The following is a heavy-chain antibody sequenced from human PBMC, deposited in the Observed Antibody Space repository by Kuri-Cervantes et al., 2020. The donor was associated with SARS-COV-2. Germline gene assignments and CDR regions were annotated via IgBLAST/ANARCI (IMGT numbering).Heavy chain of an antibody. CDR1: GFTFRSFA. Sequence: LSLTCAASGFTFRSFAMAWIRQAPGKGLEWVASIDSSSYYIYHADSVKGRLTISRDKAKTSLYLQMNSLKPEDTAVYYCAREEGGELGEAFDYWGQGALVTVSS. J-gene: IGHJ4*02. CDR3: AREEGGELGEAFDY. D-gene: IGHD7-27*01. CDR2: IDSSSYYI. V-gene: IGHV3-21*01.